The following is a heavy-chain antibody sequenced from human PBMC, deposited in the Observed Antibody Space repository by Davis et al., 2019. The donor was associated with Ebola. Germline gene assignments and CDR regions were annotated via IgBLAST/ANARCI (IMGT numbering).Heavy chain of an antibody. V-gene: IGHV5-51*01. D-gene: IGHD3-10*01. CDR3: ARARISGSGLYYSV. Sequence: GESLKISCKGSGYSFTGYWIAWVRQVPGKGLEWMGIIYPGDSDTKYSPSFRGQVTISADKSMSTAYLQMNRLRASDTARYYCARARISGSGLYYSVWGQGTLVTVSS. CDR1: GYSFTGYW. CDR2: IYPGDSDT. J-gene: IGHJ4*02.